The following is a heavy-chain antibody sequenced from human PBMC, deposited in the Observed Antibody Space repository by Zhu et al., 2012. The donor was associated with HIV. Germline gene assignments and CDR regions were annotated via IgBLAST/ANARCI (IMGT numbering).Heavy chain of an antibody. CDR3: VKEWGXTSLRGXFEM. Sequence: EVQLVESGGGLEQPGRSLRLSCAASGIMFDDYGMHWVRQAPGKGLEWVSGISWNSGTVEYGDSVKGRFTISRDNAKRSLYLHMNSLRVEDTALYYCVKEWGXTSLRGXFEMWGQGTMVTVSS. V-gene: IGHV3-9*01. J-gene: IGHJ3*02. CDR1: GIMFDDYG. D-gene: IGHD1-26*01. CDR2: ISWNSGTV.